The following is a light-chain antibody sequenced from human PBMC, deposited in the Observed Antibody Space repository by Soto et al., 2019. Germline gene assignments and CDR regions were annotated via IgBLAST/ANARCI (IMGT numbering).Light chain of an antibody. J-gene: IGKJ1*01. Sequence: EIVMTQSPATLSVSPGERATLSCRASQSVSSNLAWYQQKPGQAPRLLIYGASTRATGIPARFSGSGSGTEFTLNISRLQSEDFAVYSCQQYNNWPPWTFGQGTKVEIK. CDR1: QSVSSN. V-gene: IGKV3-15*01. CDR2: GAS. CDR3: QQYNNWPPWT.